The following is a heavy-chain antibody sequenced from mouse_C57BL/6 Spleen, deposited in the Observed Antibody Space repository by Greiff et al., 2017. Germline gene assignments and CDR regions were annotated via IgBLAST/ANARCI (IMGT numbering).Heavy chain of an antibody. Sequence: QVQLQQSGAELARPGASVKLSCKASGYTFTSYGISWVKQRTGQGLEWIGEIYPRSGNTYYNEKFKGKATLTADKYSSTAYMELRSLTSEDSAVDFCARSGYDYDAYAMDYWGQGTSVTVSS. CDR2: IYPRSGNT. D-gene: IGHD2-4*01. CDR1: GYTFTSYG. V-gene: IGHV1-81*01. J-gene: IGHJ4*01. CDR3: ARSGYDYDAYAMDY.